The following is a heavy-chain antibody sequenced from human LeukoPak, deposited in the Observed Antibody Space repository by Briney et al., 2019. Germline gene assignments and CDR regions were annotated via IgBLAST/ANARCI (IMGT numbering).Heavy chain of an antibody. V-gene: IGHV3-9*01. J-gene: IGHJ4*02. Sequence: GRSLRLSCAASGFTFDDYAMHWVRQAPGKGLEWVSGISWNSGSIGYADSVKGRFTISRDNAKNSLYLQMNSLRAEDTAVYYCARESQLLWFGELSHPFDYWGQGTLVTVSS. CDR3: ARESQLLWFGELSHPFDY. CDR2: ISWNSGSI. CDR1: GFTFDDYA. D-gene: IGHD3-10*01.